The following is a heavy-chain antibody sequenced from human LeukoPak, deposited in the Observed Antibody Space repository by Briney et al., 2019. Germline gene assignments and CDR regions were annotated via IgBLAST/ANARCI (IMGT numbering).Heavy chain of an antibody. J-gene: IGHJ6*02. CDR3: ARSPYYYDSSGLYGMDV. CDR1: GYSISSSSYY. V-gene: IGHV4-39*07. Sequence: PSETLSLTCTVSGYSISSSSYYWGWIRQPPGKGLEWIGSIYYSGSTYYNPSLKSRVTISVDTSKNQFSLKLSSVTAADTAVYYCARSPYYYDSSGLYGMDVWGQGTTVTVSS. CDR2: IYYSGST. D-gene: IGHD3-22*01.